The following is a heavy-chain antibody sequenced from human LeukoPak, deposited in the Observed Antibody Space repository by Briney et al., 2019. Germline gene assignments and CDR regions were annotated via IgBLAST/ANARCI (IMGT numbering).Heavy chain of an antibody. D-gene: IGHD2-8*01. V-gene: IGHV4-39*07. CDR1: GGSISSISYY. CDR3: ARHGIVIMVYAAFDI. Sequence: PSETLSLTCTVSGGSISSISYYWGRIPQPPGKGLDGIGSIYYSGSTYYNPSLKSRVTISVDTSKNQLSLKLSSVTAAATAVYYCARHGIVIMVYAAFDIWGQGTMVTVS. CDR2: IYYSGST. J-gene: IGHJ3*02.